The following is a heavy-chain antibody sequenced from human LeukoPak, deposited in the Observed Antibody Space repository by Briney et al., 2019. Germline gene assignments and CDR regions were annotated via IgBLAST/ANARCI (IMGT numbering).Heavy chain of an antibody. J-gene: IGHJ4*02. CDR3: TTLTVASNFDY. V-gene: IGHV3-48*04. D-gene: IGHD6-19*01. CDR1: GFTFSSYS. CDR2: ISGSDTST. Sequence: GGSLRLSCAASGFTFSSYSMNWVRQAPGRGLEWIADISGSDTSTYYADSVKGRFTISRDNAKNSLYLQMNRLRGEDTAVYYCTTLTVASNFDYWGQGTLVTVSS.